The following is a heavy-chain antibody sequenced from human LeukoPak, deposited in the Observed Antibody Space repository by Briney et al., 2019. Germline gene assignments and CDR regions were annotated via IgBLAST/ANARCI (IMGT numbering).Heavy chain of an antibody. CDR3: ARTLLGRGNYFDS. CDR1: GFTFSSYS. D-gene: IGHD7-27*01. J-gene: IGHJ4*02. Sequence: GGSLRLSRAASGFTFSSYSMNWVRQAPGKGLGWVSSISSSSSYIYYADSVKGRFTISRDNSKNTVYLQMNSLRAEDTAVYFCARTLLGRGNYFDSWGQGTLVTVSS. V-gene: IGHV3-21*04. CDR2: ISSSSSYI.